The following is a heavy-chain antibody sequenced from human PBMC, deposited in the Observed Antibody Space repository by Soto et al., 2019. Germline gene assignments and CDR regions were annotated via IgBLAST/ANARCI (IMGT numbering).Heavy chain of an antibody. CDR2: ISGSGGST. J-gene: IGHJ4*02. D-gene: IGHD6-13*01. CDR3: AKEMYNSSWYGFGY. Sequence: LRLSCAASGFTFATYAMTWVRQAPGKGLEWVSGISGSGGSTYYADSVKGRFTISRDNSKNTLYLQMNSLRADDTAIYYCAKEMYNSSWYGFGYWGPGTLVTVSS. V-gene: IGHV3-23*01. CDR1: GFTFATYA.